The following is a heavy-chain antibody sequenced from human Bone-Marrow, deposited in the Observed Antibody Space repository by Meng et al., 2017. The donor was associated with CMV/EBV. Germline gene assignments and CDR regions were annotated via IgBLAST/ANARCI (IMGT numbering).Heavy chain of an antibody. Sequence: GESLRLSCAASGFTVSSNYMSWVRQAPGKGLELVSVIYSGGSTYYADSVKGRFTISRDNSKNTLYLQMNSLRAEDTAVYYCARGIREVAAAGRDYWGQGTLVTVSS. D-gene: IGHD6-13*01. CDR3: ARGIREVAAAGRDY. J-gene: IGHJ4*02. CDR1: GFTVSSNY. CDR2: IYSGGST. V-gene: IGHV3-66*02.